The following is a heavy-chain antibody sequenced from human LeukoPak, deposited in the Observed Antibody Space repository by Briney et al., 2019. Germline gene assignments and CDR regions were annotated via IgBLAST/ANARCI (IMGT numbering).Heavy chain of an antibody. CDR3: AKSGELGSYAFYPTFFDY. J-gene: IGHJ4*02. CDR1: GFTFSNYN. CDR2: ISTSSSYI. Sequence: AGGSLRLSCAASGFTFSNYNMNWVRQAPGKGLEWVSFISTSSSYIYYADSVKGRFTISRDNSKNTLYLQMNSLRAEDTAVYYCAKSGELGSYAFYPTFFDYWGQGTLVTVSS. D-gene: IGHD2-2*01. V-gene: IGHV3-21*01.